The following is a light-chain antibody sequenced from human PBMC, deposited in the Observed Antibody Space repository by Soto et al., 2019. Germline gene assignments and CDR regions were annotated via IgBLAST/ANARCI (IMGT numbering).Light chain of an antibody. J-gene: IGKJ4*01. V-gene: IGKV1-9*01. CDR3: QKYDSVPLT. CDR1: QGISTF. Sequence: DVQLTQSPSFMSASVGDRVSITCRASQGISTFLAWYQQHPGTAPKRLIYDASNLQSGVPSRFSGSGSGTEFTLTISGLQPEDVATYYCQKYDSVPLTFGGGTKVDIK. CDR2: DAS.